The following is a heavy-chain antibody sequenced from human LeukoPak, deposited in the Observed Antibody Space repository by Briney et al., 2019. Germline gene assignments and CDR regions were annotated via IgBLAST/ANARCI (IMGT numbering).Heavy chain of an antibody. Sequence: PGGSLRLSCAASGFTFSSYWMSWVRQAPGQGLEGVANIKQDGSEKYYVDSMKGRFTISRDNAKNSLYLQMNSLRAEDTAVYYCARVRSYYASGTYWYHFDYWGQGTLVTVSS. CDR3: ARVRSYYASGTYWYHFDY. CDR1: GFTFSSYW. D-gene: IGHD3-10*01. V-gene: IGHV3-7*01. CDR2: IKQDGSEK. J-gene: IGHJ4*02.